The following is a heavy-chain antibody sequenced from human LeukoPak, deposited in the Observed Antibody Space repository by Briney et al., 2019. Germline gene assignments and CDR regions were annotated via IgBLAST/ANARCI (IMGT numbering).Heavy chain of an antibody. J-gene: IGHJ6*03. Sequence: GGSLRLSCAASGFTFSDYYMSWVRQAPGKGLEWVSSISSTGGTTYYADSVKGRFTISRDNSKNTLYLQMNSLRAEDTAVYYCARVYCSSTSCYRLYYYYYYMDVWGKGTTVTVSS. D-gene: IGHD2-2*01. CDR1: GFTFSDYY. CDR2: ISSTGGTT. V-gene: IGHV3-23*01. CDR3: ARVYCSSTSCYRLYYYYYYMDV.